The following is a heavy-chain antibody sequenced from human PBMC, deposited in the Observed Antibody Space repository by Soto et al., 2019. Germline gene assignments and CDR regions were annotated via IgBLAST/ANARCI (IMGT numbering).Heavy chain of an antibody. Sequence: QVQLVQSGAEVKKPGASVKVSCKASGYTFTSYYMHWVRQAPGQGLEWMGIINPSGGSTSYAQKCQGRVTRTRDTSTSTVYMELSSLRSEDTAVYYCARGRTPYYYDSSGYDLDYWGQGTLVTVSS. V-gene: IGHV1-46*01. CDR3: ARGRTPYYYDSSGYDLDY. CDR1: GYTFTSYY. J-gene: IGHJ4*02. CDR2: INPSGGST. D-gene: IGHD3-22*01.